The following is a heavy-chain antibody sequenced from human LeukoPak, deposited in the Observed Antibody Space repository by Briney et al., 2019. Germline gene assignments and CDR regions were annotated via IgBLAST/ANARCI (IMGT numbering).Heavy chain of an antibody. CDR2: IYSGGST. Sequence: GGSLGLSCAASGFTVSSNYMSWVRQAPGKGLEWVSVIYSGGSTYYADSVKGRFTISRDNSKNTLYLQMNSLRAEDTAVYYCARAAGTVGYFDYWGQGTLVTVSS. CDR1: GFTVSSNY. CDR3: ARAAGTVGYFDY. D-gene: IGHD4-23*01. J-gene: IGHJ4*02. V-gene: IGHV3-66*01.